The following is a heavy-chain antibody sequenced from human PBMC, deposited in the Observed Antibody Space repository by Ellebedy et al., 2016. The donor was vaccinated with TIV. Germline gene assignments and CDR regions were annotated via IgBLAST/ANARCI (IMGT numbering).Heavy chain of an antibody. Sequence: MPSETLSLTCTVSGGSVSSRVYYWSWIRQHPGKGLEWIGYISAIGNIYYNPSLTSRVTISEDTSKNQFSLKLSSVTAADTAVYYCARTTLTGYIAFDYWGQGTLVTVAS. J-gene: IGHJ4*02. D-gene: IGHD3-9*01. CDR1: GGSVSSRVYY. CDR2: ISAIGNI. V-gene: IGHV4-30-4*01. CDR3: ARTTLTGYIAFDY.